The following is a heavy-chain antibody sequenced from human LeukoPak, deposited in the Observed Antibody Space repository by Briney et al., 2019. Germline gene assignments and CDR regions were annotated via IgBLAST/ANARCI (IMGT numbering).Heavy chain of an antibody. CDR2: IYYSGST. D-gene: IGHD5-18*01. V-gene: IGHV4-31*02. CDR1: GGSISSGGYY. J-gene: IGHJ4*02. Sequence: PSETLSLTWTVSGGSISSGGYYWSWIRQHPGKGLEWIGYIYYSGSTYYNPSLESRVTISVDTSKNQFSLKLSSVTAADTAVYYCARLRGYSYGVVYFDYWGQGTLVTVSS. CDR3: ARLRGYSYGVVYFDY.